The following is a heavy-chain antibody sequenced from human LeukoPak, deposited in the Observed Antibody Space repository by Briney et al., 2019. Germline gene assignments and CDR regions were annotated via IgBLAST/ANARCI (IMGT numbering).Heavy chain of an antibody. V-gene: IGHV3-30*18. D-gene: IGHD3-9*01. J-gene: IGHJ4*02. CDR1: GFTFSSYG. CDR2: ISYDGSNK. CDR3: AKDAHFDWSLDY. Sequence: GRSLRLSCAASGFTFSSYGMHWVRQAPGKGLEWVAVISYDGSNKYYADSVKGRFTISRDNSKNTLYLQMNSLRAEDTAVYYCAKDAHFDWSLDYWGQGALVTVSS.